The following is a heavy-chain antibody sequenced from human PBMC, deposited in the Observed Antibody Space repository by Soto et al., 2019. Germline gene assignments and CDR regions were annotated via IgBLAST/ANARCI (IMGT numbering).Heavy chain of an antibody. Sequence: LRLSCAASGFTFSSYSMNWVRQAPGKGLEWVSYISSSSSTIYYADSVKGRFTISRDNAKNSLYLQMNSLRDEDTAVYYCARDLGETWIQTHWNYYYYGMDVWGQGTTVTVSS. V-gene: IGHV3-48*02. CDR1: GFTFSSYS. J-gene: IGHJ6*02. CDR3: ARDLGETWIQTHWNYYYYGMDV. CDR2: ISSSSSTI. D-gene: IGHD3-16*01.